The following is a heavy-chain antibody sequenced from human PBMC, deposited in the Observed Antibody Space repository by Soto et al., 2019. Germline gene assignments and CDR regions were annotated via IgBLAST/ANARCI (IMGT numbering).Heavy chain of an antibody. Sequence: GGSLRLSCAASGFTFNTYAMHWVRQAPGKGLEWVAFISYDGSNEYYADSVKGRFTISRDNSKNTVFLQMNSLRGEDTAVYYCAKSLAVAAGWFDPWGQGALVTVSS. V-gene: IGHV3-30*18. CDR3: AKSLAVAAGWFDP. D-gene: IGHD6-19*01. CDR1: GFTFNTYA. CDR2: ISYDGSNE. J-gene: IGHJ5*02.